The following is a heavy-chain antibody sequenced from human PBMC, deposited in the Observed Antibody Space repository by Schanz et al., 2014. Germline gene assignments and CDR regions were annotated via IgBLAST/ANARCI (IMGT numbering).Heavy chain of an antibody. CDR1: GFSFSIFA. D-gene: IGHD3-22*01. CDR3: ARGREVVAKIFDV. CDR2: ISGSSSTK. J-gene: IGHJ3*01. Sequence: EVQLLESGGGLVQPGGSLRLSCAASGFSFSIFAMTWVRQAPGQGLEWVSYISGSSSTKYYADSVKGRFTISRDNGKKSLYLQMNSLRAEDTAVYFCARGREVVAKIFDVWGQGTMVTVSS. V-gene: IGHV3-48*01.